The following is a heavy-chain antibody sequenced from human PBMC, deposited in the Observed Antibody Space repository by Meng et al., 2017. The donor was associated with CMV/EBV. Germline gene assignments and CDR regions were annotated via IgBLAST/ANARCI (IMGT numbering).Heavy chain of an antibody. Sequence: GESLKISCTVSGVTFSSYWMHWVRQAPGQGLEWVSRINSDGTATSYADSVKGRFTISRDNAKNSLYLQMNSLRAEYTAVYYCARGDVPAPPFPYYYGMDVWGQGTTVTVSS. CDR1: GVTFSSYW. CDR2: INSDGTAT. D-gene: IGHD2-2*01. CDR3: ARGDVPAPPFPYYYGMDV. J-gene: IGHJ6*02. V-gene: IGHV3-74*01.